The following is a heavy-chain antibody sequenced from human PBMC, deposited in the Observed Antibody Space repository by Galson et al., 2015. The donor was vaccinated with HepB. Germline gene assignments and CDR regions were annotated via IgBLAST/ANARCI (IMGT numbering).Heavy chain of an antibody. CDR1: GYTFTSYA. Sequence: SVKVSCKASGYTFTSYAMHWVRQAPGQRLEWMGWINAGNGNTKYSQKFQSRVTITRDTSASTAYMELSSLRSEDTAVYYCAREGSGYYRYSLQYYGMDVWGQGTTVTVSS. CDR3: AREGSGYYRYSLQYYGMDV. CDR2: INAGNGNT. V-gene: IGHV1-3*01. D-gene: IGHD3-22*01. J-gene: IGHJ6*02.